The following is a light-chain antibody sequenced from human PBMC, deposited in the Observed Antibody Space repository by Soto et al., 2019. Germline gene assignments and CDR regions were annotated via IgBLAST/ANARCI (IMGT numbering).Light chain of an antibody. CDR3: QQRGSWPIT. Sequence: EIVLTQSPATLSLSPGERATLSCRASQSVSKYLAWYQQKPGQAPRLLIYDASNRAAGIPARFSGSGSGTDFTLTISSLEPEDFAVYYCQQRGSWPITFSQGTRLEIK. J-gene: IGKJ5*01. CDR1: QSVSKY. V-gene: IGKV3-11*01. CDR2: DAS.